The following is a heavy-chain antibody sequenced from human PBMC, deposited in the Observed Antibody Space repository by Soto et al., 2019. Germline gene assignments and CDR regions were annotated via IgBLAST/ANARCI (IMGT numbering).Heavy chain of an antibody. CDR1: GFTFSSYA. CDR2: TSASGGGT. J-gene: IGHJ5*02. V-gene: IGHV3-23*01. CDR3: AKDLENYYDFWSGYYSGFDP. Sequence: EVQLLESGGGLVQPGGSLRLSCAASGFTFSSYAMSWVRQAPGKGLEWVSSTSASGGGTYYADSVKGRFTISRDNSKNTLYLHMNNLRSEDTAVYYCAKDLENYYDFWSGYYSGFDPWGQGTLVTVSS. D-gene: IGHD3-3*01.